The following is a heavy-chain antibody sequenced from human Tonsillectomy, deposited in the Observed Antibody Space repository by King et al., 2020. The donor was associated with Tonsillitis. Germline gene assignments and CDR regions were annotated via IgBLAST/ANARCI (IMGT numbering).Heavy chain of an antibody. Sequence: VQLVQSGAEVKHPGASVKVSCKTSGYAFIDYYIHWVRQAPGQGLEWMGWINPNSGGTKYAQKFQGRVTMTRATSISTAFMELNRLTSDDTAVYYCARSGAHDILVWFDPWGPGTLVTVSS. CDR1: GYAFIDYY. D-gene: IGHD3-9*01. J-gene: IGHJ5*02. V-gene: IGHV1-2*02. CDR2: INPNSGGT. CDR3: ARSGAHDILVWFDP.